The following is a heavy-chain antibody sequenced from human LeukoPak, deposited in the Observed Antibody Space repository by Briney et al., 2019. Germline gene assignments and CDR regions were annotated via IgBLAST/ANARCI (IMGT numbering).Heavy chain of an antibody. V-gene: IGHV1-18*01. J-gene: IGHJ4*02. CDR3: ARGWVAYCGGDCYSTYFDY. D-gene: IGHD2-21*02. CDR1: GGTFSSYG. CDR2: ISAYNGNT. Sequence: ASVKVSCKASGGTFSSYGISWVRQAPGQGLEWMGWISAYNGNTNYAQKLQGRVTMTTDTSTSTAYMELRSLRSDDTAVYYCARGWVAYCGGDCYSTYFDYWGQGTLVTVSS.